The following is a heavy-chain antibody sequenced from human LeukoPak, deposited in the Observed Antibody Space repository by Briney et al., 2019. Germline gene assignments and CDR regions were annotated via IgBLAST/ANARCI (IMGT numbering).Heavy chain of an antibody. CDR1: GFNSGNYW. Sequence: GGSLRLSCAASGFNSGNYWMSWVRQAPGQRLEWLANIKQDGIETYYLDSVKGRFTISRDSARNSVYLQMNSLRADETAVYFCARFIASPGPDAFDIWGQGTLVSVSS. D-gene: IGHD6-13*01. J-gene: IGHJ3*02. V-gene: IGHV3-7*01. CDR2: IKQDGIET. CDR3: ARFIASPGPDAFDI.